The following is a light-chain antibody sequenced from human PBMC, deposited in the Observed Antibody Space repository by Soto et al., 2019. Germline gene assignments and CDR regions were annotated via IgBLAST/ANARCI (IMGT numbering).Light chain of an antibody. Sequence: EIVMTQSPATLSVSPGERATLSCRANQSIRTDLAWYQQKPGQAPSLLIFSASTRATGVPDRFSGSGSGTVFTLTINILEPDDFAVYYCHQYGNSPQTFGQGTKVDIK. V-gene: IGKV3-15*01. J-gene: IGKJ1*01. CDR3: HQYGNSPQT. CDR2: SAS. CDR1: QSIRTD.